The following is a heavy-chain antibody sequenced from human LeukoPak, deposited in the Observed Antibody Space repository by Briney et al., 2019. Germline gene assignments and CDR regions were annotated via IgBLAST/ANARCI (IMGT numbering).Heavy chain of an antibody. V-gene: IGHV3-53*01. Sequence: GGSLRLSCTASGFTISNNYMGWVRQAPGKGLEWVSIIYSLGITYYADSLRGRFTISRDNSKNTVYLQMNSLRVEDTAVYYCARARLWFGELNYYYFDSWGKGTLVAVS. D-gene: IGHD3-10*01. CDR1: GFTISNNY. J-gene: IGHJ4*02. CDR3: ARARLWFGELNYYYFDS. CDR2: IYSLGIT.